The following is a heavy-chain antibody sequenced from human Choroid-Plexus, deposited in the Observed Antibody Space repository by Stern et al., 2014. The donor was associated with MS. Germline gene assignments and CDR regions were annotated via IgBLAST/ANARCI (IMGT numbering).Heavy chain of an antibody. CDR3: ARDHGDEEGNWFNS. CDR2: VTHFGGAA. Sequence: QVQLVQSGAEVKKPGSSVKVSCKASGGVFNILTISWVRQAPGQGLEWMGGVTHFGGAANYAQNFQGRVTFSADESTSTTFMELRNLTSDDTAFYYCARDHGDEEGNWFNSWGQGTLVTVSS. D-gene: IGHD4-17*01. J-gene: IGHJ5*01. V-gene: IGHV1-69*01. CDR1: GGVFNILT.